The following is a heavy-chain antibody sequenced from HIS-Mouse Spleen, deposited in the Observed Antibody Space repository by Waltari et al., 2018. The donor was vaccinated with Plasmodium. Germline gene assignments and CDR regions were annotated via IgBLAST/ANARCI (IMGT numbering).Heavy chain of an antibody. CDR3: ASSWYWYFDL. CDR2: IKQDGSEK. V-gene: IGHV3-7*01. CDR1: GLPCGSGW. J-gene: IGHJ2*01. Sequence: EVQLVESGGGLVEPGGPRSLSCAASGLPCGSGWMSWDRQAPGKGLEWVANIKQDGSEKYYVDPVKGRFTISRDNAKNSLYLQMNSLRAEDTAVYYCASSWYWYFDLWGRGTLVTVSS. D-gene: IGHD6-13*01.